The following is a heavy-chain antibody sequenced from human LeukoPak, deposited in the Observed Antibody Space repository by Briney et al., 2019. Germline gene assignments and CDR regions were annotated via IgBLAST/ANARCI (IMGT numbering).Heavy chain of an antibody. D-gene: IGHD2-15*01. V-gene: IGHV4-4*07. CDR1: GGSISSYY. J-gene: IGHJ4*02. CDR3: ARLGYCSGGSCYSDY. Sequence: SETLSFTCTVSGGSISSYYWSWIRQPVGKGLEWIGRIYTSGSTNYYPSLKSRVTMSVDTSKNQFSLKLSSVTAADTAVYYCARLGYCSGGSCYSDYWGQGTLVTVSS. CDR2: IYTSGST.